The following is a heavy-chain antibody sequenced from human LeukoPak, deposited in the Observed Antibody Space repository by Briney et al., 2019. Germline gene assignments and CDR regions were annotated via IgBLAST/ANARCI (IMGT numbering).Heavy chain of an antibody. CDR2: IHSSGST. V-gene: IGHV4-39*01. Sequence: SETLSLTCTVSGGSISSSAYHWGWIRQPPGKGLEWVGSIHSSGSTYYNLSLKSRVTISVDTSKNQFSLKLSSVTAADTAVYYCARRRITMVRGVTGTKYYFDYWGQGTLVTVSS. J-gene: IGHJ4*02. CDR3: ARRRITMVRGVTGTKYYFDY. CDR1: GGSISSSAYH. D-gene: IGHD3-10*01.